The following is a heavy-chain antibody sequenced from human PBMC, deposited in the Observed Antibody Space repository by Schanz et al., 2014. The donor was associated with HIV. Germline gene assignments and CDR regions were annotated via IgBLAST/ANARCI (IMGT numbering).Heavy chain of an antibody. CDR2: ISESGGRT. J-gene: IGHJ4*02. V-gene: IGHV3-23*01. Sequence: EVQLLESGGGLEQPGGSLRLSCAASGFNFNNYAMTWVRQAPGKGLEWVSSISESGGRTYYADSVNGRFTISRDNSKNTQYLQMTTLRIDDTAVYYCAKPEYDSSGNSQSHFDYWGQGTLVTVSS. CDR3: AKPEYDSSGNSQSHFDY. D-gene: IGHD3-22*01. CDR1: GFNFNNYA.